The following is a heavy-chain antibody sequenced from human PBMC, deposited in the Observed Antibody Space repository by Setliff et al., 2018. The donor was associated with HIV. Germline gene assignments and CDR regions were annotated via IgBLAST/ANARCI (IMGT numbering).Heavy chain of an antibody. CDR1: GYTFSSYD. D-gene: IGHD3-22*01. Sequence: ASVKVSCKASGYTFSSYDINWVRQATGQGLGWMGWMNPNSGNTGYAQKFQGRVTMTRDTSISTAYMELSNLKFEDTAVYYCARARRDSYDRGRRNHYYIDVWGKGTTVTVSS. CDR2: MNPNSGNT. J-gene: IGHJ6*03. V-gene: IGHV1-8*02. CDR3: ARARRDSYDRGRRNHYYIDV.